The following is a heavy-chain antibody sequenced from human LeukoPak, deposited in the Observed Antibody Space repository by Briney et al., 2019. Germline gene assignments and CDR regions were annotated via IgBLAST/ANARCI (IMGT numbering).Heavy chain of an antibody. Sequence: ASVKVSCKVSRYTLTELSMHWVRQAPGKGLEWMGGFDPEDGETIYAQKFQGRVTMAEDTSTDTAYMELSSLRSEDTAVYYCATSYGFGLPAMDVWGKGTTVTVSS. J-gene: IGHJ6*04. CDR1: RYTLTELS. D-gene: IGHD3/OR15-3a*01. V-gene: IGHV1-24*01. CDR3: ATSYGFGLPAMDV. CDR2: FDPEDGET.